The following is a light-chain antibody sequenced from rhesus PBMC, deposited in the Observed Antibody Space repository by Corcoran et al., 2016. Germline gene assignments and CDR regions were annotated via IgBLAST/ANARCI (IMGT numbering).Light chain of an antibody. CDR3: QQATNWSWT. CDR2: YAS. V-gene: IGKV3-35*03. J-gene: IGKJ1*01. CDR1: QSVSSN. Sequence: EIVMTQSPATLSLSPGERATLSCRASQSVSSNLAWYQQKPGQAPRLLIYYASNRATGIPDRFSGSGSGTDFTLTISSLEPEDVGVYYCQQATNWSWTFGQGTKVEI.